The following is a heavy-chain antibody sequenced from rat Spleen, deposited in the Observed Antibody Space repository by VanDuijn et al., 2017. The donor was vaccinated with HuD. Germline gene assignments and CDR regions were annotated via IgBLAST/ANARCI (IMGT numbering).Heavy chain of an antibody. CDR3: ARERGYSRNFDY. V-gene: IGHV5-25*01. J-gene: IGHJ2*01. CDR1: GFSFSNHY. D-gene: IGHD1-2*01. Sequence: EVLLVESGGGLVLPGRSLKLSCAASGFSFSNHYMAWVRQAPKKGLEWVATISTSGSNTFYPDSVKGRFTISRDNAKNTVDMQLSSLRSEDTAMYFCARERGYSRNFDYWGQGVMVTVSS. CDR2: ISTSGSNT.